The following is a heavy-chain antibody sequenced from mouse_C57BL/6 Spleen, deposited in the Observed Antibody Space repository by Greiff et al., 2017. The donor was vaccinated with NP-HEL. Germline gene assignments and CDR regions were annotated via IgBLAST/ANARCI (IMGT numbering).Heavy chain of an antibody. Sequence: VQLQQSGPELVKPGASVKISCKASGYPFTDYYLNWVQQSHGKSLEWIGDINPNNGGTSYNQKFKGKATLTVDKSSSTAYMELRSLTSEDSAVYYCAREGTTVGADYWGQGTTLTVSS. CDR3: AREGTTVGADY. CDR2: INPNNGGT. D-gene: IGHD1-1*01. J-gene: IGHJ2*01. CDR1: GYPFTDYY. V-gene: IGHV1-26*01.